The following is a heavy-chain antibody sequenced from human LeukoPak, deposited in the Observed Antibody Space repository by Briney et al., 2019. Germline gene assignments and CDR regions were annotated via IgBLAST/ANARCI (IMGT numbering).Heavy chain of an antibody. CDR2: INHSGST. CDR1: GGSISSSY. D-gene: IGHD3-22*01. Sequence: PSETLSLTCTVSGGSISSSYWSWIRQPPGKGLEWIGEINHSGSTNYNPSLKSRVTISVDTSKNQFSLQLSSVTAADTAVYYCARFEKLRSGYYFCYWGQGTLVTVSS. V-gene: IGHV4-34*01. CDR3: ARFEKLRSGYYFCY. J-gene: IGHJ4*02.